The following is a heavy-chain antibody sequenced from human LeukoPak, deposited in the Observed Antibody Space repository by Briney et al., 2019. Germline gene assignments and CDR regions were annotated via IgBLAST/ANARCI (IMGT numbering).Heavy chain of an antibody. V-gene: IGHV4-39*07. D-gene: IGHD3-10*01. CDR2: IYYSGST. J-gene: IGHJ6*02. CDR1: GGSISSYY. CDR3: ARARPSYGSGSDYYYGMDV. Sequence: PSETLSLTCTVSGGSISSYYWSWIRQPPGKGLEWVGSIYYSGSTYYNPSLKSRVTISVDTSKNQFSLRLSSVTATDTAVYYCARARPSYGSGSDYYYGMDVWGQGTTVTVSS.